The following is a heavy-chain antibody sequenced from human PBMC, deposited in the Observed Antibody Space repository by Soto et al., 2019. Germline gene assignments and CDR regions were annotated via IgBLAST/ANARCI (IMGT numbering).Heavy chain of an antibody. CDR2: IFYTGIA. V-gene: IGHV4-30-4*01. CDR1: GDSIKSGDYY. Sequence: QVQLQESGPRLVRSSQTLSLTCTVSGDSIKSGDYYWSWVRQPPGKGLEWIGYIFYTGIADYTPSPKSRVTISLDAPKNQFSLKLNSVTAADTAVYFCARWSGVGVAGMDVWGQGTTVTVSS. CDR3: ARWSGVGVAGMDV. D-gene: IGHD3-10*01. J-gene: IGHJ6*02.